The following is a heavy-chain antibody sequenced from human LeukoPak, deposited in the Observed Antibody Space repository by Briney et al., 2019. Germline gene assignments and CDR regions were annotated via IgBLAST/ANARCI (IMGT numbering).Heavy chain of an antibody. D-gene: IGHD1-26*01. Sequence: GRSLRLSCAVSGFTFNRYAIHWVRQAPGKGLEWVAFISYDGFVKYYADSVKGRFTISRDNSRNTLDLQMNSLRVEDTAVYYCVRDLSERYSTDYWGQGTLVTVSS. CDR2: ISYDGFVK. CDR3: VRDLSERYSTDY. CDR1: GFTFNRYA. V-gene: IGHV3-30-3*01. J-gene: IGHJ4*02.